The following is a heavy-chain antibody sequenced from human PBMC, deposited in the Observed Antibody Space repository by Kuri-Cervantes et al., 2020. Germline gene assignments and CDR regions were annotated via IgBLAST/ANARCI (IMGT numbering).Heavy chain of an antibody. D-gene: IGHD6-19*01. V-gene: IGHV3-33*08. CDR1: GFTFSSYG. CDR2: IWYDGSNK. CDR3: ARAIAVAGAFDI. Sequence: LSLTCAASGFTFSSYGMHWVRQAPGKGLEWVAVIWYDGSNKYYADSVKGRFTISRDNAKNTLYLQMNSLRAEDTAVYYCARAIAVAGAFDIWGQGTMVTVSS. J-gene: IGHJ3*02.